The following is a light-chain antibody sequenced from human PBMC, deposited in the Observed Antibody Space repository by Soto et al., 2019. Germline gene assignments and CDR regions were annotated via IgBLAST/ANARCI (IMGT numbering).Light chain of an antibody. Sequence: SYELTQPPSVSVAPGQTASITCGGNNIGTKGVHWYQQKSGQAPVVVVYDDTDRPSGIPERFSGSNSGNTATLSISRVEAGDEADYYCQVWDTRSAVVFGGGTKLTVL. V-gene: IGLV3-21*02. CDR1: NIGTKG. CDR3: QVWDTRSAVV. CDR2: DDT. J-gene: IGLJ2*01.